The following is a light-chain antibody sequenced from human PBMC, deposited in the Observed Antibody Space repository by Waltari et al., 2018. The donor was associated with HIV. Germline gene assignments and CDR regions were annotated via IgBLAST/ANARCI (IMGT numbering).Light chain of an antibody. CDR2: WAS. V-gene: IGKV4-1*01. CDR1: QRGFYSSNNKNH. CDR3: QQYYSNPAIEGT. J-gene: IGKJ1*01. Sequence: DIVMTQSPDSLAVSLGERAPINCKSSQRGFYSSNNKNHLAWYQQKPGQPPKLLIYWASTRESGVPDRFSGSGSGTDFTLTISSLQAEDVAVYYCQQYYSNPAIEGTFGQGTKVEIK.